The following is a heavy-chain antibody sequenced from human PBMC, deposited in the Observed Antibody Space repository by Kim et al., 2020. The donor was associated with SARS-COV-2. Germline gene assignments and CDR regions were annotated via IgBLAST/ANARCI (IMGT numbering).Heavy chain of an antibody. D-gene: IGHD3-10*01. V-gene: IGHV3-30*18. J-gene: IGHJ6*02. CDR3: AKDRPWFGEHGMDV. CDR1: GFTFSSYG. Sequence: GGSLRLSCAASGFTFSSYGMHWVRQPPGKGLEWVAVISYDGSNKYYADSVKGRFTISRDNSKNTLYLQMNSLRAEDTAVYYCAKDRPWFGEHGMDVWGQGTTVTVSS. CDR2: ISYDGSNK.